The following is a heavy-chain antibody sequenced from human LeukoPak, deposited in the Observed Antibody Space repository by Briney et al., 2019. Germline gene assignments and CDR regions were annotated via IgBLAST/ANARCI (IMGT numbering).Heavy chain of an antibody. CDR1: GFTFSTFA. J-gene: IGHJ4*02. Sequence: GGSLRLSCAASGFTFSTFAMIWVRQPPGKGLEWVSSIFPSGGEIHYPDSVRGRFTISRDNSKSTLSLQMNSLRAEDTAIYYCATYRQVLLPFESWGQGTLVTVSS. V-gene: IGHV3-23*01. D-gene: IGHD2-8*02. CDR2: IFPSGGEI. CDR3: ATYRQVLLPFES.